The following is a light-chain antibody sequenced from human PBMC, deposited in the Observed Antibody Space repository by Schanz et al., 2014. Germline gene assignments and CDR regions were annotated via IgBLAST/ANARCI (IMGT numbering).Light chain of an antibody. CDR3: GSYTTSINYV. CDR2: DVS. J-gene: IGLJ1*01. V-gene: IGLV2-14*01. Sequence: QSALTQPASVSGSPGQSITISCTATGSADGAFTYVSWYQQHPGKAPKLMIYDVSNRPSGVSNRFSGSKSGNTASLTISGLQAEDEADYYCGSYTTSINYVFGTGTKLTVL. CDR1: GSADGAFTY.